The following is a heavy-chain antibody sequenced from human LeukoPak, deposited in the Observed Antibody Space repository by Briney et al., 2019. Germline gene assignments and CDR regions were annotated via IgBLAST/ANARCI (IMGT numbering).Heavy chain of an antibody. Sequence: SETLSLTCAVYGGSFSGYYWSWIRQPPGKGLEWIGYIYHSGSTYYNPSLKSRVTISVDRSKNQFSLKLSSVTAADTAVYYCARDRLSSSWPVAADYWGQGTLVTVSS. CDR3: ARDRLSSSWPVAADY. CDR2: IYHSGST. D-gene: IGHD6-13*01. J-gene: IGHJ4*02. CDR1: GGSFSGYY. V-gene: IGHV4-34*01.